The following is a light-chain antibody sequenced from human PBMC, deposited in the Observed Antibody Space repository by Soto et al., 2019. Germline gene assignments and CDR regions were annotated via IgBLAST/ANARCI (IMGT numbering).Light chain of an antibody. CDR2: DAS. V-gene: IGKV1-5*01. Sequence: DIRMTQSPSTLSAAVGDRVTITCRASQSISSWLAWYQQKPGKAPKLLIYDASSLESGVPSRFSGSGSGTEFTLTISSLQPDDFATYYCQQYNSYSQTLGQGTKVDIK. J-gene: IGKJ1*01. CDR3: QQYNSYSQT. CDR1: QSISSW.